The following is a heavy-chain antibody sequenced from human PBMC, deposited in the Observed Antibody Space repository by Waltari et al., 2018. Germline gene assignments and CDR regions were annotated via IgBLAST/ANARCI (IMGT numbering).Heavy chain of an antibody. CDR1: GASIGRYY. D-gene: IGHD3-9*01. J-gene: IGHJ4*02. CDR3: AKDEMLLRNFDV. Sequence: QMQLQESGPGLVKPSETLSLTCTVSGASIGRYYWTWIRQPAGKTLEGIGRIYTSGATNYNPSLDSRVTISVDESKNQFSLRLTSVTAADTAVYYCAKDEMLLRNFDVWGQGILVTVSS. V-gene: IGHV4-4*07. CDR2: IYTSGAT.